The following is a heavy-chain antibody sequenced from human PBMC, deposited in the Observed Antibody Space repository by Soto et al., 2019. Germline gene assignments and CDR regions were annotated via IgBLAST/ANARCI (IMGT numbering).Heavy chain of an antibody. V-gene: IGHV4-38-2*01. CDR1: GYSISSGYY. Sequence: SETLSLTCAVSGYSISSGYYWGWIRQPPGKGLEWIGSIYHSGSTYYNPSLKSRVTISVDTSKNQFSLKLSSVTAADTAVYYCARVGLSDYWGQGTLLTVSS. CDR2: IYHSGST. J-gene: IGHJ4*02. D-gene: IGHD3-16*01. CDR3: ARVGLSDY.